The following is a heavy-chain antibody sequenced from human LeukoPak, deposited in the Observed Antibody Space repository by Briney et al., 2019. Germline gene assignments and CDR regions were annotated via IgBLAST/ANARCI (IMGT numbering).Heavy chain of an antibody. D-gene: IGHD1-26*01. V-gene: IGHV3-30*18. CDR2: IWYGGSNK. Sequence: PGRSLRLSCAASGFTFSSYGMHWVRQAPGKGLEWVAVIWYGGSNKYYADSVKGRFTISRDNSKNTLYLQMNSLRAEDTAVYYCAKDYGVGATRFYFDYWGQGTLVTVSS. CDR3: AKDYGVGATRFYFDY. CDR1: GFTFSSYG. J-gene: IGHJ4*02.